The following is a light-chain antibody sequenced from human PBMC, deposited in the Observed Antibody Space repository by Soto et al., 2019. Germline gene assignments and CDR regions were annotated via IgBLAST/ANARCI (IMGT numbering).Light chain of an antibody. V-gene: IGKV3-20*01. J-gene: IGKJ2*01. CDR3: QQYGHSPPYT. Sequence: EIVLTQSPGTLSLSPGETATLSCRASQTVDSNFLAWFQQRPGQAPRLIIYGASNRASGIPERFSGSGSGTDFTLTISRLESGDLEVYFCQQYGHSPPYTFGQGTRLELK. CDR2: GAS. CDR1: QTVDSNF.